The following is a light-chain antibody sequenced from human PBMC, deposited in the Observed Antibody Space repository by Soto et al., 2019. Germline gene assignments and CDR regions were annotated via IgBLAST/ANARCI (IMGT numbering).Light chain of an antibody. V-gene: IGKV3-20*01. Sequence: EIVLTQSPGTLSLSPGERATLSCRASQSVSRRYLAWYQQKPGRAPRLLIYGASSRATGIPYRFNGSGSGTDFTLTIIRLEPDDFAVYYCHQYGSSPWTFGQGTKVEIK. CDR2: GAS. CDR3: HQYGSSPWT. CDR1: QSVSRRY. J-gene: IGKJ1*01.